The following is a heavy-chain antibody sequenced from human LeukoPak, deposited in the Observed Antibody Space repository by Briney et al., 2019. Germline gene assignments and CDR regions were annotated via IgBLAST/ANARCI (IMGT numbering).Heavy chain of an antibody. CDR3: ARGKEGRITIFGPTSNWFDP. D-gene: IGHD3-3*01. Sequence: ASVKVSCKASGYTFTSYGISWVRQAPGQGLEWMGWISAYNGNTNYALKLQGRVTMTTDTSTSTAYMELRSLRSDDTAVYYCARGKEGRITIFGPTSNWFDPWGQGTLVTVSS. J-gene: IGHJ5*02. CDR1: GYTFTSYG. CDR2: ISAYNGNT. V-gene: IGHV1-18*01.